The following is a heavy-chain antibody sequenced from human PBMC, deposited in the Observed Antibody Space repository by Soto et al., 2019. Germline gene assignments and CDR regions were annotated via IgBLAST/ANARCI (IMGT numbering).Heavy chain of an antibody. CDR2: ISYDGSNK. D-gene: IGHD3-10*01. V-gene: IGHV3-30-3*01. Sequence: GGSLRLSCAASGFTFSSYAMHWVRQAPGKGLEWVAVISYDGSNKYYADSVKGRFTISRDNSKNTLYLQMNSLRAEDTAVYYCARDIAMVRGVIDYWGQGTLVTVSS. CDR1: GFTFSSYA. CDR3: ARDIAMVRGVIDY. J-gene: IGHJ4*02.